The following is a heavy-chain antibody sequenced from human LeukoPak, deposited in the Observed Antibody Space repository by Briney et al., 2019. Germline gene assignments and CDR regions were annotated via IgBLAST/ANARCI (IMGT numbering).Heavy chain of an antibody. V-gene: IGHV3-33*01. CDR3: ASRDGSSEFDY. CDR1: GFIFSSYG. J-gene: IGHJ4*02. Sequence: SGRSLRLSCAASGFIFSSYGMHWVRQAPGKGLKWVAIILPDGNNKFYADSVKGRFTISRDNSKNTLYLQMNSLRAEDTAVYYCASRDGSSEFDYWGQGTLVTVSS. CDR2: ILPDGNNK. D-gene: IGHD6-6*01.